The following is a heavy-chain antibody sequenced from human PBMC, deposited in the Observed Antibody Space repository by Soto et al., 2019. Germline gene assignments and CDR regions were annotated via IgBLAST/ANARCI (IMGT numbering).Heavy chain of an antibody. CDR3: AKGLVPAAKTSLNDY. D-gene: IGHD2-2*01. J-gene: IGHJ4*02. V-gene: IGHV3-23*01. CDR2: ISDNGGST. Sequence: GGSLRLCCAASGFSFSNYAMTWVRQAPGKGLEWVSTISDNGGSTYYADSVKGRFTISRDNSKKTLYLQMNSLRAEDTAVYYCAKGLVPAAKTSLNDYWGQGTLVTVSS. CDR1: GFSFSNYA.